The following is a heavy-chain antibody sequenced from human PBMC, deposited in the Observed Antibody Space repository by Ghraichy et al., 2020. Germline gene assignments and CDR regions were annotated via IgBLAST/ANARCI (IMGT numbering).Heavy chain of an antibody. CDR3: ATLRSGTYSDFDY. CDR1: GITFSSCA. J-gene: IGHJ4*02. D-gene: IGHD1-26*01. V-gene: IGHV3-23*01. Sequence: GGSLRLSCAASGITFSSCAMTWVRQTPGKGLEWVSLITGSGGGTYYADSVRGRFTISRDNSKDTLYLHMLNLRAEDTAVYYCATLRSGTYSDFDYWGQGTLVPVSS. CDR2: ITGSGGGT.